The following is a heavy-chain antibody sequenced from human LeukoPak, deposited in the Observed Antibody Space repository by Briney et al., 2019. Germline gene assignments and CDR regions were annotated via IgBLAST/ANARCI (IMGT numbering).Heavy chain of an antibody. D-gene: IGHD6-13*01. V-gene: IGHV3-7*03. CDR2: IKQDGSEK. CDR3: ARARPPSIAAAGSWWFDP. Sequence: GGSLRLSCAASGFTFSSYWMSWVRQAPGKGLEWVANIKQDGSEKYYVDSVKGRFTISRDNAKNSLYLQMNSLRAEDTAVYYCARARPPSIAAAGSWWFDPWGQGTLVTVSS. CDR1: GFTFSSYW. J-gene: IGHJ5*02.